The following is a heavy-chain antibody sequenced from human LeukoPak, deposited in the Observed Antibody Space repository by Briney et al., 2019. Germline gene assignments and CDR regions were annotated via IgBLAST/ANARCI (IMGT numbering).Heavy chain of an antibody. CDR2: IYYSENT. Sequence: PSETLSLTCTVSGVSISSYYWSWIRQPPGKGLEWIGYIYYSENTNYSSSLKSRVTISEDTSKNQFSLNLTSVTAADTAVYYCAGGNFYDSSGHPYHFHYWGQGTLVTVPS. V-gene: IGHV4-59*01. CDR3: AGGNFYDSSGHPYHFHY. D-gene: IGHD3-22*01. CDR1: GVSISSYY. J-gene: IGHJ4*02.